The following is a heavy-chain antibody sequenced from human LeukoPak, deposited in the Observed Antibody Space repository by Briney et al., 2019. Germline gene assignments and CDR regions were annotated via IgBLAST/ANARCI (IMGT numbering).Heavy chain of an antibody. CDR1: GGSISIYY. CDR3: ARESSGTYYNPLEYMDV. Sequence: SETLSLTCTVSGGSISIYYWNWIRQPAGKGLEGIGRIITSRITNYNPSLMSRVTMSVDPSPNQFSMNLSSVTAADTAVYYCARESSGTYYNPLEYMDVWGKGTTVTVSS. CDR2: IITSRIT. V-gene: IGHV4-4*07. J-gene: IGHJ6*03. D-gene: IGHD3-10*01.